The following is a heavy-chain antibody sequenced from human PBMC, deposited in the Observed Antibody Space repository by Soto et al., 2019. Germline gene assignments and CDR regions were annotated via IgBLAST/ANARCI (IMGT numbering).Heavy chain of an antibody. D-gene: IGHD2-2*01. CDR2: VSGNNGAS. CDR3: VRDQKYFRVNGNWFDS. Sequence: GASVKVSCKASGYTSADFGISWVRQAPGQGLEWMGWVSGNNGASNPAPKVQGRITMTLDTSTGASYMALRSLRSDDTAIYYCVRDQKYFRVNGNWFDSWGQGTLVTVSS. V-gene: IGHV1-18*04. J-gene: IGHJ5*01. CDR1: GYTSADFG.